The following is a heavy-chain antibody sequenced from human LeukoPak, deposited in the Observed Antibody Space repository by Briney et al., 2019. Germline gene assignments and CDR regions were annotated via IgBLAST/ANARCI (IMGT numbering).Heavy chain of an antibody. CDR1: GGSISSYY. V-gene: IGHV4-4*07. CDR2: IYTSGST. Sequence: SETLSLTCTVSGGSISSYYWSWIRQPAGKGLEWIGRIYTSGSTNYNPSLKSRVTMSVDTSKNQFSLKLSSVTAADTAVYYSARGQSHYDFWSGYYHWGQGTLVTVSS. J-gene: IGHJ5*02. D-gene: IGHD3-3*01. CDR3: ARGQSHYDFWSGYYH.